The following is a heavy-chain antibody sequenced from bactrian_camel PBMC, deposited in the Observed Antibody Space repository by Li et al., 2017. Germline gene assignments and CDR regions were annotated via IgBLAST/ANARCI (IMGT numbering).Heavy chain of an antibody. CDR3: ATFPASGSFML. V-gene: IGHV3S40*01. J-gene: IGHJ4*01. Sequence: DVQLVESGGGSVQAGDSLTLACELSGRTYDRHCMGWFRRAPGKGRERVAAMITDGGRKYYSQPVKGRFTISHDRAKNTVYLQMNSLKSDDTALYYCATFPASGSFMLWGQGTQVTVS. CDR1: GRTYDRHC. D-gene: IGHD2*01. CDR2: MITDGGRK.